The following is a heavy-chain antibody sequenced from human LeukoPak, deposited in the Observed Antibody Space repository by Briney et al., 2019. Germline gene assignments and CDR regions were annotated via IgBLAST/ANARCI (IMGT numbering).Heavy chain of an antibody. J-gene: IGHJ5*02. Sequence: SETLSLTCTVSGGSISSSSYYWGWIRQPPGKGLEWIGSIYYSGSTYYNPSLKSRVTISVDTSKNQFSLKLSSVTAADTAVYYCASSRPGGDPGNNWFDPWGQGTLVTVSS. D-gene: IGHD2-21*02. CDR2: IYYSGST. V-gene: IGHV4-39*01. CDR3: ASSRPGGDPGNNWFDP. CDR1: GGSISSSSYY.